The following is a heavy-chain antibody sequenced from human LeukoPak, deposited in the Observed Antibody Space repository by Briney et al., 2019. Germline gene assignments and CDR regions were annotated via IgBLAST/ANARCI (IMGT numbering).Heavy chain of an antibody. J-gene: IGHJ3*02. CDR3: ARVTSSGWSHALDI. D-gene: IGHD6-19*01. Sequence: SETLSLTCTVSGGSISSYYWSWIRQPPGKGLEWIGYIYYSGSTNYNPSLKSRVTISVDTSKNQFSLKLTSVTAADTAVYYCARVTSSGWSHALDIWGQGTMVTVSS. V-gene: IGHV4-59*01. CDR2: IYYSGST. CDR1: GGSISSYY.